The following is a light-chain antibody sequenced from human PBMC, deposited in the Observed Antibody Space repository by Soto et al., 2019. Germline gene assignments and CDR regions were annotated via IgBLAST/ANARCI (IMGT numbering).Light chain of an antibody. CDR3: QQYGSSWT. Sequence: ENVLTQSPGAPSLSPREKATPPCRASQSVSSSYLAWYQQKPGQAPRLLIYGASSRATGIPDRFSGSGSGTDFTLTISRLEPEDFAVYYCQQYGSSWTFGQGTKVDIK. CDR2: GAS. J-gene: IGKJ1*01. V-gene: IGKV3-20*01. CDR1: QSVSSSY.